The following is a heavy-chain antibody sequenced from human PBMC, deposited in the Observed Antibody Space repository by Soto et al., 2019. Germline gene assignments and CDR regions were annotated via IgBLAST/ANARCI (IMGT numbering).Heavy chain of an antibody. CDR3: ASFLLDIVVVTAMTYGMDV. CDR1: GGSISSSSYY. V-gene: IGHV4-39*01. Sequence: SETLSLTCTVSGGSISSSSYYWGWIRQPPGKGLEWIGSIYYSGSTYYNPSLKSRVTISVDTSKNQFSLKLSSVTAADTAVYYCASFLLDIVVVTAMTYGMDVWGQGTTVTVSS. CDR2: IYYSGST. D-gene: IGHD2-21*02. J-gene: IGHJ6*02.